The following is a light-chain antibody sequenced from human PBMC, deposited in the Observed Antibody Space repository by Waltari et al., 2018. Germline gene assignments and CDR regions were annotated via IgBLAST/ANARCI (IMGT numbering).Light chain of an antibody. Sequence: EIVMTQSPATLSVSTGERATLSCRASLRVSSNSAWYQQKPGQAPRLLIYHASTRATGIPARFSGSGSGTEFTLTISSLQSEDFAVYYCHHYYNWPMTFGQGTRLEIK. V-gene: IGKV3-15*01. CDR3: HHYYNWPMT. CDR2: HAS. CDR1: LRVSSN. J-gene: IGKJ5*01.